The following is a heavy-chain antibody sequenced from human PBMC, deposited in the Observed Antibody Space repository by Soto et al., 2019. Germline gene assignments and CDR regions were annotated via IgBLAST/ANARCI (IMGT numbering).Heavy chain of an antibody. J-gene: IGHJ5*02. CDR1: GGSISSGGYY. D-gene: IGHD2-2*01. CDR2: IYYSWST. CDR3: ARVARYGPAAIKNWFDP. V-gene: IGHV4-31*03. Sequence: QVQLQESGPGLVKPSQTLSLTCTVSGGSISSGGYYWSCIRQHPWNGLEWLGYIYYSWSTYYNPSLKSRFTISVDTSKNQCSLKLSSVTAAATAVYDCARVARYGPAAIKNWFDPWGQGTMVTVSS.